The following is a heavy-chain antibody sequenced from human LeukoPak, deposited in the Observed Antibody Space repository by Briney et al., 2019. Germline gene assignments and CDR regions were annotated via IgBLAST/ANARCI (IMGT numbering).Heavy chain of an antibody. V-gene: IGHV3-30*02. CDR2: IRYDGNHG. CDR3: AKEVGGAGCETPGTFDM. CDR1: GFSFSYFS. J-gene: IGHJ3*02. D-gene: IGHD3-16*01. Sequence: GGSLTLSWAASGFSFSYFSMRWVRQTPGTGLQWVASIRYDGNHGNYVDSVKGRLTIFRDNSNNMLYLEMNSRRVADTAMFYCAKEVGGAGCETPGTFDMWGLGTKVTVSS.